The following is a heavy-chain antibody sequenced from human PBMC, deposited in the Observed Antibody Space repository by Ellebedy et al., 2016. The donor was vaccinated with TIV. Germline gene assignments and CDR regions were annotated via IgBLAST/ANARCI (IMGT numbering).Heavy chain of an antibody. CDR3: ARDRRVVAAPHPFDY. D-gene: IGHD2-15*01. V-gene: IGHV1-18*01. J-gene: IGHJ4*02. CDR1: GYTFTSYG. CDR2: ISAYNGNT. Sequence: ASVKVSXXASGYTFTSYGISWVRQAPGQGLEWMGWISAYNGNTNYAQKLQGRVTMTTDTSTSTAYMELRSLRSDDTAVYYCARDRRVVAAPHPFDYWGQGTLVTVSS.